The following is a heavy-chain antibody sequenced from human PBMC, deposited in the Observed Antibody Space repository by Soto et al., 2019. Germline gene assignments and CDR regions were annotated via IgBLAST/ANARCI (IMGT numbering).Heavy chain of an antibody. V-gene: IGHV1-2*04. D-gene: IGHD3-16*01. J-gene: IGHJ3*02. Sequence: ASVKVSCKASGYSFAGFYIHWMRQAPGQGLEWVGSINSNSGATTYAQKFQDSVAMTRDTSVSTAYMDLNRLTSDDTAIYYCAIIMTHSDSFDIWGQGTMVTVSS. CDR1: GYSFAGFY. CDR2: INSNSGAT. CDR3: AIIMTHSDSFDI.